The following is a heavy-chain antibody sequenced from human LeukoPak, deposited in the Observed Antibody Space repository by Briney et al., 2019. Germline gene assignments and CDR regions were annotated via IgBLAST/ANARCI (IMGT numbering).Heavy chain of an antibody. D-gene: IGHD5-24*01. Sequence: GGSLRLSCAASGFTFSNAWMSWVRQAPGKGLEWVSAISGSGGSTYYADSVKGRFTISRDNSKNTLYLQMNSLRAEDTAVYYCAKDSPGMATPPYFDYWGQGTLVTVSS. V-gene: IGHV3-23*01. CDR2: ISGSGGST. CDR3: AKDSPGMATPPYFDY. CDR1: GFTFSNAW. J-gene: IGHJ4*02.